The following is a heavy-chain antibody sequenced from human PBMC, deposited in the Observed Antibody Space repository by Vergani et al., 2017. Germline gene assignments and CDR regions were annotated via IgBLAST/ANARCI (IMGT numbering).Heavy chain of an antibody. Sequence: QVQLVQSGAEVKKPGASVKVSCKASGYTFTGYYMHWVRQAPGQGLEWMGWINPNSGGTNDAQKFQGRVTMTRETSISTAYMELSRLRSDDTAVYYCASSNWNHVRPIYAFDIWGQGTMVTVSS. V-gene: IGHV1-2*02. D-gene: IGHD1-14*01. CDR1: GYTFTGYY. J-gene: IGHJ3*02. CDR3: ASSNWNHVRPIYAFDI. CDR2: INPNSGGT.